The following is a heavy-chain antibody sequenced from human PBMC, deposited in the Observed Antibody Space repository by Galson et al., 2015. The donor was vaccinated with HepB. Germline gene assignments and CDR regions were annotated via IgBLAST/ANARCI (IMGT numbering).Heavy chain of an antibody. CDR1: GFTFSSYA. CDR2: ISGSGGST. Sequence: SLRLSCAASGFTFSSYAMSWVRQAPGKGLEWVSAISGSGGSTYYADSVKGRFTISRDNSKNTLYLQMNSLRAEDTAVYYCAKSPHLDYYDSIGLWDYWGQGTLVTVSS. J-gene: IGHJ4*02. D-gene: IGHD3-22*01. V-gene: IGHV3-23*01. CDR3: AKSPHLDYYDSIGLWDY.